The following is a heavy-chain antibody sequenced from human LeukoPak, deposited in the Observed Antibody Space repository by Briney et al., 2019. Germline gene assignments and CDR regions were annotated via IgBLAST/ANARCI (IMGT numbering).Heavy chain of an antibody. CDR1: GFTFSSYG. D-gene: IGHD5-12*01. Sequence: PGGSLRLSCAASGFTFSSYGMHWVRQASGKGLEWVAIISSDGSKRHYADSVKGRFTISRDNSKNTVYIQMNNLRSEDTAVYYCAKKYSGYGDFYYYGMDAWGQGTTVTVSS. CDR2: ISSDGSKR. J-gene: IGHJ6*02. V-gene: IGHV3-30*18. CDR3: AKKYSGYGDFYYYGMDA.